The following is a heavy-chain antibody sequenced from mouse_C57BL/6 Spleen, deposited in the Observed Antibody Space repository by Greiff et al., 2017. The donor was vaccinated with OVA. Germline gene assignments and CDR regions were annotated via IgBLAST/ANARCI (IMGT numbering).Heavy chain of an antibody. D-gene: IGHD4-1*01. Sequence: EVKLMESEGGLVQPGSSMKLSCTASGFTFSDYYMAWVRQVPEKGLEWVANINYDGSSTYYLDSLKSRFIISRDNEKNILYLQMSSLKSEDTATYYCARDLAGTNYFDYWGQGTTLTVSS. CDR2: INYDGSST. CDR3: ARDLAGTNYFDY. CDR1: GFTFSDYY. V-gene: IGHV5-16*01. J-gene: IGHJ2*01.